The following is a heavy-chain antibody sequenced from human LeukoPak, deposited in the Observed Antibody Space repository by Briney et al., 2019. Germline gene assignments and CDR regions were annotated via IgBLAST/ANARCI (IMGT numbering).Heavy chain of an antibody. D-gene: IGHD5-18*01. V-gene: IGHV4-59*08. CDR1: GGSISSYH. CDR3: ARQIYSYGPGVDY. Sequence: SETLSLTCTVSGGSISSYHWNWIRQPPGKGLEWIGYISYSGSTNYNPSLKSRVTISVDASKNQFSLKLSSVTAADTAVYYCARQIYSYGPGVDYWGQGTLVTVSS. CDR2: ISYSGST. J-gene: IGHJ4*02.